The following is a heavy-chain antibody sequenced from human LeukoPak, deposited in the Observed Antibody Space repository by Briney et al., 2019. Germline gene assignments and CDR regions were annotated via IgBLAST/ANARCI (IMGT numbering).Heavy chain of an antibody. Sequence: GASLTISFEGSGYSFSNYWLGWVRQMPGKGLEWMGIIYPGDSDTRYSPSFQGQVTISADKSISTAYLQRSSLKASDTAMYYCARVDYYDRSGYFDYWGQGTQVTVSS. V-gene: IGHV5-51*01. J-gene: IGHJ4*02. CDR2: IYPGDSDT. CDR1: GYSFSNYW. D-gene: IGHD3-22*01. CDR3: ARVDYYDRSGYFDY.